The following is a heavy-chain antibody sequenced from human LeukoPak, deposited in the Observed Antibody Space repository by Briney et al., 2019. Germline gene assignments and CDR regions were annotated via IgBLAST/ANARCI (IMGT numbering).Heavy chain of an antibody. Sequence: PGGSLRLSCAASGFTFSSYGMHWVRQAPGKGLEWVASIRYDGSNKYYADSVKGRFTISRDNSKNTLYLQMNSLRAEDTAVYYCAKDGEQWLVQEVGYFDYWGQGTLVTVSS. J-gene: IGHJ4*02. D-gene: IGHD6-19*01. CDR2: IRYDGSNK. V-gene: IGHV3-30*02. CDR3: AKDGEQWLVQEVGYFDY. CDR1: GFTFSSYG.